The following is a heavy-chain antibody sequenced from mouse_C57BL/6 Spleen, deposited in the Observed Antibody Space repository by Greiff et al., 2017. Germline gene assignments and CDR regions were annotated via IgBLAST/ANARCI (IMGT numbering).Heavy chain of an antibody. J-gene: IGHJ2*01. D-gene: IGHD1-1*01. CDR3: ALHYGSSRGYYFDY. Sequence: VQLQQSVAELVRPGASVKLSCTASGFNIKNTYMHWVKQRPEQVLEWIGRIDPANGNTKYAPKFPGKATITADTSSNTAYLQLSSLTSEDTAIYYCALHYGSSRGYYFDYGGQGTTLTVSS. V-gene: IGHV14-3*01. CDR1: GFNIKNTY. CDR2: IDPANGNT.